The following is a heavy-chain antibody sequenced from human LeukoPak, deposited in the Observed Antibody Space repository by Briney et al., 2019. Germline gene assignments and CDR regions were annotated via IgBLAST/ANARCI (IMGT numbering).Heavy chain of an antibody. V-gene: IGHV4-34*01. Sequence: SETLSLTCAVYGGSFSGYYWSWIRQPPGKGLEWIGEINHSGSTNYNPSLKSRATISVDTSKNQFSLKLSSVTAADTAVYYCALGGVGATPDAFDIWGQGTMVTVSS. CDR3: ALGGVGATPDAFDI. CDR2: INHSGST. CDR1: GGSFSGYY. J-gene: IGHJ3*02. D-gene: IGHD1-26*01.